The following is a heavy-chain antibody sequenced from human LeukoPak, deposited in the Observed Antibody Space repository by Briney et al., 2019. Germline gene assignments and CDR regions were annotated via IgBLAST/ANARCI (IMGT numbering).Heavy chain of an antibody. D-gene: IGHD1-26*01. V-gene: IGHV3-30*02. CDR3: AKDRSIGTYYTFDS. J-gene: IGHJ4*02. Sequence: GGSLRLSCAASGFTFSSYGMHWVRQAPGKGLEWVAFIRYDGSNKYYADSVKGRFTISRDNSKNTLYLQMNSLRAEDTAVYYCAKDRSIGTYYTFDSRDQGTLVTVSS. CDR2: IRYDGSNK. CDR1: GFTFSSYG.